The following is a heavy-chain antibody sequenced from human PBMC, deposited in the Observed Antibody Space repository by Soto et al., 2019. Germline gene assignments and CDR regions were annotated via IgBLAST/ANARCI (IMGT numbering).Heavy chain of an antibody. D-gene: IGHD5-12*01. V-gene: IGHV3-33*01. Sequence: QVQLVESGGGVVQPGRSLRLSCAAYGFSFSSYGMHWVRQAPGKGLEWVTVIWYDGSNKYYADSVKGRFTISRDNSKNTLYLQMNSLRAEDTAVYYCARGLYSGYETTVYYFDYWGQGTLVTVSS. J-gene: IGHJ4*02. CDR2: IWYDGSNK. CDR1: GFSFSSYG. CDR3: ARGLYSGYETTVYYFDY.